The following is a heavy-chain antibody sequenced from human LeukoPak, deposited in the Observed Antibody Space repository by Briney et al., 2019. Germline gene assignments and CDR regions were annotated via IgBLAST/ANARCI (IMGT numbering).Heavy chain of an antibody. V-gene: IGHV1-2*04. J-gene: IGHJ6*02. CDR2: INPNSGGT. CDR1: GYTFTGYY. Sequence: ASVKVSCKASGYTFTGYYMHRVRQAPGQGLEWMGWINPNSGGTNYAQKFQGWVTMTRDTSISTAYMELSRLRSDDTAVYYCAKAISQKKYYDFWSGYYNPLYYYYGMDVWGQGTTVTVSS. CDR3: AKAISQKKYYDFWSGYYNPLYYYYGMDV. D-gene: IGHD3-3*01.